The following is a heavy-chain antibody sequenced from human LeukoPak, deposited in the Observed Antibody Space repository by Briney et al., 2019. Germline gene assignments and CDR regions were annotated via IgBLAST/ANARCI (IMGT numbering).Heavy chain of an antibody. Sequence: GGSLRLSCAASGFTFSSYSMNWVRQAPGKGLEWVSSISSSSSYIYYADSVKGRFTISRDNAKNSLYPQMNSLRAEDTAVYYCARALGTYRRGYSGYAFDYWGQGTLVTVSS. CDR2: ISSSSSYI. CDR3: ARALGTYRRGYSGYAFDY. CDR1: GFTFSSYS. J-gene: IGHJ4*02. V-gene: IGHV3-21*06. D-gene: IGHD5-12*01.